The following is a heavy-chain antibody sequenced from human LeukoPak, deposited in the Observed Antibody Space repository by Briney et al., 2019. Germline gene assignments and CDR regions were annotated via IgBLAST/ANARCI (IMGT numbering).Heavy chain of an antibody. CDR3: ARASIVGSKIDY. D-gene: IGHD2-15*01. V-gene: IGHV3-23*01. CDR2: LSGSGGTT. CDR1: GFTFSSYG. J-gene: IGHJ4*02. Sequence: GGSLRLSCAASGFTFSSYGMSWVRQAPGKGLEWVSALSGSGGTTYYADSVKGRFTISRDNAKNSLYLQMNSLRAEDTAVYYCARASIVGSKIDYWGQGTLVTVSS.